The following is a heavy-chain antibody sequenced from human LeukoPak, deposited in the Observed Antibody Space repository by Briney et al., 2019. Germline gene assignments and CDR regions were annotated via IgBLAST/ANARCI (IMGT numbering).Heavy chain of an antibody. V-gene: IGHV3-74*01. D-gene: IGHD7-27*01. CDR3: ARARSENWGCVDY. J-gene: IGHJ4*02. CDR2: INIDGNTR. CDR1: GFTFNTYW. Sequence: GGSLILSCKVSGFTFNTYWMFWVRQAPGKGLEWLSRINIDGNTRVYADSVKGRFTISRDNAKNTLYLQMNSLRAEDTAVYYCARARSENWGCVDYWGQGALVTVSS.